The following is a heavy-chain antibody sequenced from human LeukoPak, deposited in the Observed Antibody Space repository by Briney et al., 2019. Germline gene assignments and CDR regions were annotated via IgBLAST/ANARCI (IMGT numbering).Heavy chain of an antibody. CDR3: ARDYYYDSSGYYYDDY. V-gene: IGHV3-21*01. Sequence: GGSLRLSCAASGFTFSTYNMNWVRQAPGKGLEWVSSISSSTSYIYYTDSVKGRFTISRDNAKNSLYLQMNSLRAEDTAVYYCARDYYYDSSGYYYDDYWGQGTLVTVSS. CDR2: ISSSTSYI. CDR1: GFTFSTYN. J-gene: IGHJ4*02. D-gene: IGHD3-22*01.